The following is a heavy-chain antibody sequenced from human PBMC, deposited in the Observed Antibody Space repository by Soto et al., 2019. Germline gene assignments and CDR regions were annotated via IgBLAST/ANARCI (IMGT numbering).Heavy chain of an antibody. Sequence: SVKVSCKASGGTFSSYAISWVRQAPGQGLEWMGGIIPIFGTANYAQKFQGRVTITADESTSTAYMELSSLRSEDTAVYYCAGRLILDYYYDSSGYYYTPDYWGQGTLVTVS. J-gene: IGHJ4*02. CDR3: AGRLILDYYYDSSGYYYTPDY. CDR2: IIPIFGTA. V-gene: IGHV1-69*13. CDR1: GGTFSSYA. D-gene: IGHD3-22*01.